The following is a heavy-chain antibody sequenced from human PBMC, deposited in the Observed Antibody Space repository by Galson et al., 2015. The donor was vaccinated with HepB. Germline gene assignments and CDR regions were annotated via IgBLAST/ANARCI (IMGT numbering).Heavy chain of an antibody. CDR3: ARGRSGSYYESDY. CDR2: ISISSSNI. Sequence: SLRLSCAVSGFTFSSYSMNWVRQAPGKGLEWLSYISISSSNIYYADSVKGRFTISRDDAKNSLYLQMNSLRAEDTAIYYCARGRSGSYYESDYWGRGTLVTVSS. V-gene: IGHV3-48*01. D-gene: IGHD1-26*01. CDR1: GFTFSSYS. J-gene: IGHJ4*02.